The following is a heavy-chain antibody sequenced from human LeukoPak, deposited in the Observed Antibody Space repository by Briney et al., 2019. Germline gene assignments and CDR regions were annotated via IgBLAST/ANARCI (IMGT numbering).Heavy chain of an antibody. CDR3: ASETSGWYSDY. J-gene: IGHJ4*02. CDR2: ISGSGSNT. V-gene: IGHV3-23*01. CDR1: GFTFNNYA. D-gene: IGHD6-19*01. Sequence: GGSLRLSCVASGFTFNNYAMSWVRQAPGKGLEWVSTISGSGSNTYYADSVKGRFTISRDTSKKTLYLQMNSLRADDTAVYYCASETSGWYSDYWGQGDLVTVSS.